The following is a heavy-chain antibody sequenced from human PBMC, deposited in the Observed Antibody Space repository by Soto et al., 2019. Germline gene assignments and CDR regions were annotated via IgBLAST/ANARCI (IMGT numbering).Heavy chain of an antibody. CDR1: GGTFSSYA. D-gene: IGHD6-13*01. CDR3: AGIAAAGTDYYYYYGMDV. V-gene: IGHV1-69*13. CDR2: IIPIFGTA. J-gene: IGHJ6*02. Sequence: SVKVSCKASGGTFSSYAISWVRQAPGQGLEWMGGIIPIFGTANYAQKFQGRVTITADESTSTAYMELSSLRSEDTAVYYCAGIAAAGTDYYYYYGMDVWGQGTTVTVYS.